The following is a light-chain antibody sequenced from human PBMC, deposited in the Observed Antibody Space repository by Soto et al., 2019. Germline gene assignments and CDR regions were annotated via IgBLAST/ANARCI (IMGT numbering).Light chain of an antibody. V-gene: IGKV3-20*01. CDR2: SSS. Sequence: EIVLTQSPGTLSLSPGERAILSCRASQSLSSSFLAWYQQKPGQAPRLLIYSSSNRATGIPDRFSGSGSGTDFTLTISRLEPADFAVYYCQQYGRLPLTFGGGTKVEIK. CDR3: QQYGRLPLT. J-gene: IGKJ4*01. CDR1: QSLSSSF.